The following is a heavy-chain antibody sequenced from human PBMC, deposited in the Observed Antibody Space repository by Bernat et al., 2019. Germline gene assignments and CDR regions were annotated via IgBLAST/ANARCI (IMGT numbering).Heavy chain of an antibody. D-gene: IGHD1-7*01. CDR2: ISYDGSNK. J-gene: IGHJ3*02. CDR1: GFTFSSYA. CDR3: ARSGITGTTGAFDI. Sequence: QVQLVESGGGVVQPGRSLRLSCAASGFTFSSYAMHWVRQAPGKGLEWVAVISYDGSNKYYADSVKGRFTISRDNSKNTLYLQMNSLGAEDTAVYYCARSGITGTTGAFDIWGQGTMVTVSS. V-gene: IGHV3-30*01.